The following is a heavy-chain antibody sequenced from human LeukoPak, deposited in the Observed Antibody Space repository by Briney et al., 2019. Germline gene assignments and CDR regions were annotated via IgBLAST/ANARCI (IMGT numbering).Heavy chain of an antibody. CDR1: GGSVSDGHIY. J-gene: IGHJ5*02. D-gene: IGHD1-14*01. CDR3: ATNRATYSRWFDP. CDR2: ISDRRNI. V-gene: IGHV4-61*02. Sequence: SETLCLTCAMSGGSVSDGHIYWNWVRQAAGKGLEWIGRISDRRNINYNPSLKSRVTISLDTSRNQFSFKLTSVTAADTAVYYCATNRATYSRWFDPWGHGTLVTVSS.